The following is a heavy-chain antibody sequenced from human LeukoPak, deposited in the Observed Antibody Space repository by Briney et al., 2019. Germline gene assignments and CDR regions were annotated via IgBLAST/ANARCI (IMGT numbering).Heavy chain of an antibody. CDR3: ARARLVRGPVTPLYYFDY. V-gene: IGHV1-8*01. J-gene: IGHJ4*02. Sequence: ASVKVSCKASGYTFTTYDINWVRQATGQGPEWMGWMNPNSANTGYAQKFQGRVTITRNTSISTAYMELNSLRSDDTAVYYCARARLVRGPVTPLYYFDYWGQGVLVTVSS. CDR1: GYTFTTYD. CDR2: MNPNSANT. D-gene: IGHD2-8*02.